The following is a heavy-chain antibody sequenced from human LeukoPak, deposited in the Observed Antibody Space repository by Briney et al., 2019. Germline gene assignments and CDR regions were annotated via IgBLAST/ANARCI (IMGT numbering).Heavy chain of an antibody. CDR1: GGSMSSYF. V-gene: IGHV4-59*01. CDR3: ARRYSYRSDI. D-gene: IGHD5-18*01. CDR2: ISYSGST. Sequence: SETLSLTCTVSGGSMSSYFWSWIRQPPGKGLAWIGYISYSGSTNYNPSLKSRVTISVGTSKNQFSLKLSSVTAADTAVYYCARRYSYRSDIWGQGTMVTVSS. J-gene: IGHJ3*02.